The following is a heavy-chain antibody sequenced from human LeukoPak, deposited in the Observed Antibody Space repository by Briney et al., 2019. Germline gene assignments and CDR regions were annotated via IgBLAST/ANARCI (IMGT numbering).Heavy chain of an antibody. V-gene: IGHV1-18*01. CDR2: ISANSGDT. CDR1: GYTFTING. CDR3: ARDRWYAFDY. D-gene: IGHD6-13*01. J-gene: IGHJ4*02. Sequence: ASVKVSFMASGYTFTINGISWVRQAPGRGLEWMGWISANSGDTIYAEKFHGRVTLTRDTSTGTAYMELNSLTYDDTAVYYCARDRWYAFDYWGQGTLVTVSS.